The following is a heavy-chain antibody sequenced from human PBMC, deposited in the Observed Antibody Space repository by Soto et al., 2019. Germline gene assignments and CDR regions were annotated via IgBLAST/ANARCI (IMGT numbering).Heavy chain of an antibody. D-gene: IGHD6-13*01. CDR1: GGSISGTTYS. CDR3: ARGQGAAAGHSNFDY. J-gene: IGHJ4*02. CDR2: IYDSGNT. V-gene: IGHV4-30-2*01. Sequence: PSETLSLTCAVSGGSISGTTYSWSWIRQPPGKGLEWIGYIYDSGNTYYNPSLKSQFSISVDRSKNQFSLKLSSVTAADTAVYYCARGQGAAAGHSNFDYWGQGALVT.